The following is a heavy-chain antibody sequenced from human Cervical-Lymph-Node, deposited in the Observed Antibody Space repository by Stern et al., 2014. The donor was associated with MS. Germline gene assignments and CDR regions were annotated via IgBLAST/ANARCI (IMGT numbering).Heavy chain of an antibody. CDR3: ARAPTYSQHLLN. V-gene: IGHV3-74*02. CDR1: GFIFSSYW. D-gene: IGHD3-16*01. Sequence: EVHLVESGGGLVQPGGSLRLSCAASGFIFSSYWMHWVRQIPGKGLLWVSRISSDGSSTNYADSVKGRFTISRDNAKNTVYLQMDSLRVEDTAVYYCARAPTYSQHLLNWGQGTLVTVSS. CDR2: ISSDGSST. J-gene: IGHJ4*02.